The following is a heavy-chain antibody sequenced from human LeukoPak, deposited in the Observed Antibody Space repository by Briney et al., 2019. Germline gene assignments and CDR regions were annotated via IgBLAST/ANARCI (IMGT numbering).Heavy chain of an antibody. Sequence: GESLRLSCAASGFTFTSYTMNWVRQAPGKGLEWVSLTSSGSRFIYYADSVKGRFTISRDNAKNILYLQMNSLRVEDTAIYFCARSAVGTTTPLSYWGQGALVTVSS. CDR3: ARSAVGTTTPLSY. J-gene: IGHJ4*02. V-gene: IGHV3-21*06. CDR1: GFTFTSYT. D-gene: IGHD1-26*01. CDR2: TSSGSRFI.